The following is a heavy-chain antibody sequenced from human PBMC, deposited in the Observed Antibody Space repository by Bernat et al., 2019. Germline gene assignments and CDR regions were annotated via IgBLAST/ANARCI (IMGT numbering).Heavy chain of an antibody. V-gene: IGHV1-69*04. CDR1: GYTFTSYG. CDR2: IIPILGIA. J-gene: IGHJ4*02. Sequence: QVQLVQSGAEVKKPGASVKVSCKASGYTFTSYGISWVRQAPGQGLEWMGRIIPILGIANYAQKFQGRVTITADKSTSTAYMELSSLRSEDTAVYYCASIVARQSSREIDYWGQGTLVTVSS. D-gene: IGHD6-6*01. CDR3: ASIVARQSSREIDY.